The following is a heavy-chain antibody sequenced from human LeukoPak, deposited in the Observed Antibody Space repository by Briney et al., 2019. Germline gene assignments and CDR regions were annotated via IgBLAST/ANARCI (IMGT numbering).Heavy chain of an antibody. D-gene: IGHD2-2*01. Sequence: PGGSLRLSCAASGFTFSSYSMNWVRQAPGKGLEWVSSISSSSSYIYYADSVKGRFTISRDNAKNPLYLQMNSLRAEDTAVYYCARDKVTGCYDWGQGTLVTVSS. CDR1: GFTFSSYS. CDR3: ARDKVTGCYD. J-gene: IGHJ4*02. V-gene: IGHV3-21*01. CDR2: ISSSSSYI.